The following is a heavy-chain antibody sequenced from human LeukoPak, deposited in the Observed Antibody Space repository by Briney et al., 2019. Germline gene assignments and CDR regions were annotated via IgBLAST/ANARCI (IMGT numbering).Heavy chain of an antibody. V-gene: IGHV3-23*01. CDR1: GFTFSSYA. Sequence: GGSLRLSCAASGFTFSSYAMSWVRQAPGKGLEWVSTINYSGGSTYYTDSVKGRFTISRDSSKSTLYLQMNSLRAEDTAVYYCAKDDQERGYSYGHFYHGLDVWGQGTMVTVSS. CDR2: INYSGGST. J-gene: IGHJ3*01. D-gene: IGHD5-18*01. CDR3: AKDDQERGYSYGHFYHGLDV.